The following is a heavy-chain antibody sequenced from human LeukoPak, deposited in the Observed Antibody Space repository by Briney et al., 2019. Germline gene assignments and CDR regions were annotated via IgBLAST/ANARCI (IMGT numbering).Heavy chain of an antibody. D-gene: IGHD3-10*01. CDR3: ARSMVRGAPNWFDP. J-gene: IGHJ5*02. CDR2: MNPNSGNT. V-gene: IGHV1-8*01. Sequence: ASVKVSCKASGYTFTSYDINWVRQATGQGLEWMGWMNPNSGNTGYAQKFQGRVTMTRNTSISTAYMELSSLRSEDTAVYYCARSMVRGAPNWFDPWGQEPWSPSPQ. CDR1: GYTFTSYD.